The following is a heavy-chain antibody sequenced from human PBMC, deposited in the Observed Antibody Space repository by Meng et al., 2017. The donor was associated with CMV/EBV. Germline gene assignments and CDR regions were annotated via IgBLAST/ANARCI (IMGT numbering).Heavy chain of an antibody. CDR3: AKWGHSGYDP. Sequence: GGSLRLSCKGSGYSFSSYAMSWVRQAPGKGLEWVSAISGSGGSTYYADSVKGRFTISRDNSKNTLYLQMNSLRAEDTAVYYCAKWGHSGYDPWGQGTLVTVSS. J-gene: IGHJ5*02. V-gene: IGHV3-23*01. CDR1: GYSFSSYA. D-gene: IGHD5-12*01. CDR2: ISGSGGST.